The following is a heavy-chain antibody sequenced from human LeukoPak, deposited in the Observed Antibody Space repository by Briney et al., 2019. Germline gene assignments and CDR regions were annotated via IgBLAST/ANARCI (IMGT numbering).Heavy chain of an antibody. CDR3: AKDRTSSGPGVRFDP. D-gene: IGHD6-25*01. J-gene: IGHJ5*02. Sequence: PGGSLRLSCAASGFTFSSYAMSWVRQAPGKGLEWVSTISGSGGNTYYADSVKGRFTISRDNSKNTLYLQMSNLRAEDTAVYYCAKDRTSSGPGVRFDPWGQGTQVTVSS. CDR2: ISGSGGNT. V-gene: IGHV3-23*01. CDR1: GFTFSSYA.